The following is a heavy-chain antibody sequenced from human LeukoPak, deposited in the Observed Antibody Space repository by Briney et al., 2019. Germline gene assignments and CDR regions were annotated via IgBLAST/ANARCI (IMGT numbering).Heavy chain of an antibody. J-gene: IGHJ4*02. V-gene: IGHV3-23*01. CDR2: ITDSGCST. D-gene: IGHD3-22*01. CDR1: GFTFRRYA. CDR3: AKVGYYDTRVYSGPRYFDY. Sequence: SGGSLRLSCAASGFTFRRYAVSWVRPAPGRGLEWVSFITDSGCSTSYSYSVKGRYTISRDNTNNTLYLQKNSLSAEDTAVYYCAKVGYYDTRVYSGPRYFDYWGQGALVTVSS.